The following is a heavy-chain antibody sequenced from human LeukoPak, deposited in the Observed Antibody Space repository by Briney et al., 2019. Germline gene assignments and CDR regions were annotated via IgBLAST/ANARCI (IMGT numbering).Heavy chain of an antibody. D-gene: IGHD2-21*02. CDR3: AKDKGGVTTY. J-gene: IGHJ4*02. Sequence: AGGSLRLSCAASGFTFSSYAMNWVRQAPGKGLEWVSTISGIGTGTHYADSVKGWFTISRDNSKNTLFLQMNSLRADDTAVYYCAKDKGGVTTYWGQGTLVTVSS. CDR2: ISGIGTGT. V-gene: IGHV3-23*01. CDR1: GFTFSSYA.